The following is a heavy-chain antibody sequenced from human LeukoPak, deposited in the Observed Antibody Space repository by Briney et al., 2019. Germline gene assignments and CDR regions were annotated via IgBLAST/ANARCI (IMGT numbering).Heavy chain of an antibody. Sequence: SETPSLTCTVSGGSISSYYWSWIRQPPGKGLEWIGYIYYSGSTNYNPSLKSRVTISVDTSKNQFSLKLSSVTAADTAVYYCARQGYDYVWGSYRYTNWFDPWGQGTLVTVSS. D-gene: IGHD3-16*02. CDR3: ARQGYDYVWGSYRYTNWFDP. V-gene: IGHV4-59*08. CDR1: GGSISSYY. CDR2: IYYSGST. J-gene: IGHJ5*02.